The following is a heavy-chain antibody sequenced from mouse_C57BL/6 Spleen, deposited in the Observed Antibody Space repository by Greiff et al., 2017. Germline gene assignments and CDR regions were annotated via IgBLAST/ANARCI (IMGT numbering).Heavy chain of an antibody. CDR2: ISSGGDYI. Sequence: DVHLVESGEGLVKPGGSLKLSCAASGFTFSSYAMSWVRQTPEKRLEWVAYISSGGDYIYYADTVKGRFTISRDNARNALYLQMSRLKSEDTAMYYCTRDRGGKEAWFAYWGQGTLVTVSA. CDR3: TRDRGGKEAWFAY. J-gene: IGHJ3*01. V-gene: IGHV5-9-1*02. CDR1: GFTFSSYA.